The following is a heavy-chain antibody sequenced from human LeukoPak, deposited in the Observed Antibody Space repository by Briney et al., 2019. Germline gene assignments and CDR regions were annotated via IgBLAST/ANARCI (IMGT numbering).Heavy chain of an antibody. V-gene: IGHV3-11*04. D-gene: IGHD1-7*01. CDR1: GFTFGDYY. Sequence: GGSLRLSCAASGFTFGDYYMNWIRQAPGKGLEWVSYISSSGSTICYATSVRGRFTISRDNAKNSLYLQMNSLRAEDTAVYYCARQSHWNFNFDYWGQGTLVTVSS. J-gene: IGHJ4*02. CDR2: ISSSGSTI. CDR3: ARQSHWNFNFDY.